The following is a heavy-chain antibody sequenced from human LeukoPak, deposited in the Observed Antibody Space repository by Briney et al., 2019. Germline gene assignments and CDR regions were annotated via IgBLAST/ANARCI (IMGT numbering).Heavy chain of an antibody. Sequence: GSLRLSCAASGFTVSSNYMSWVRQAPGKGLEWVSVFYSGGSTYYADSVKGRFTISRDNSKSTLYLQMNSLRAEDTAVYYCARGRYSSSSGWFLDYWGQGTLVTVSS. V-gene: IGHV3-66*02. CDR2: FYSGGST. CDR3: ARGRYSSSSGWFLDY. CDR1: GFTVSSNY. J-gene: IGHJ4*02. D-gene: IGHD6-6*01.